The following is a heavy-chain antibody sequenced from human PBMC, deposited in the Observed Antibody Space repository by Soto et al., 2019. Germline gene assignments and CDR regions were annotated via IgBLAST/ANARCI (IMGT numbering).Heavy chain of an antibody. V-gene: IGHV4-31*03. D-gene: IGHD1-1*01. CDR2: FYYSGST. CDR3: ARWPQLEPRFDY. J-gene: IGHJ4*02. Sequence: QVQLQESGQGLVKHSQTLSLTCTVSGGSISSGGYYWSWIRQHPGKGLEWIGYFYYSGSTYYNPSLKSRVTISVDTSKKQFALKLISVTAADTAVYYCARWPQLEPRFDYWGKGTLVTVSS. CDR1: GGSISSGGYY.